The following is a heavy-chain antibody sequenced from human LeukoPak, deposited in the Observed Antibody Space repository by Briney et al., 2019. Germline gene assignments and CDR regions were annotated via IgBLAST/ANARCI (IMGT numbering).Heavy chain of an antibody. Sequence: PSETLSLTCAVYGGSFSGYYWSWIRQPPGKGLEWIGEINHSGGTNYNPSLKSRVTISVDTSKNQFPLKLSSVTAADTAVYYCARFVVPAAIQGGYYFDYWGQGTLVTVSS. CDR1: GGSFSGYY. J-gene: IGHJ4*02. V-gene: IGHV4-34*01. CDR2: INHSGGT. CDR3: ARFVVPAAIQGGYYFDY. D-gene: IGHD2-2*02.